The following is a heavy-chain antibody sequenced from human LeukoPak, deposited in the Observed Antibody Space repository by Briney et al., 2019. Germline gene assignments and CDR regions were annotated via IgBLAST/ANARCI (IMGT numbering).Heavy chain of an antibody. J-gene: IGHJ4*02. CDR3: ARQHDSTGYYYSRYFDY. CDR1: GGSFSGYY. CDR2: IYYTGST. D-gene: IGHD3-22*01. V-gene: IGHV4-34*01. Sequence: SETLSLTCAVYGGSFSGYYWSWIRQPPGKGLEWIGSIYYTGSTYYNPSLKSRVTISVDTSKNQFSLKLSSVTAADTAVYYCARQHDSTGYYYSRYFDYWGQGTLVTVSS.